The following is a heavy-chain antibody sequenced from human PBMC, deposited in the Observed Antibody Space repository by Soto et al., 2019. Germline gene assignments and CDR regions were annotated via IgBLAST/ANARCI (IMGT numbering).Heavy chain of an antibody. CDR1: GFTFSTYA. CDR2: ISGSGAST. V-gene: IGHV3-23*01. D-gene: IGHD3-9*01. Sequence: EVQLLESGGGLVQPGGCLRLSCSASGFTFSTYAMSWVRQAPGKGLEWVSAISGSGASTYYADSVKGRFTISRDNSKDTLYLQMNSLRAEDTAVYYCAKDGADNPLNLRYNKHDYWGQGTLVTVSS. J-gene: IGHJ4*02. CDR3: AKDGADNPLNLRYNKHDY.